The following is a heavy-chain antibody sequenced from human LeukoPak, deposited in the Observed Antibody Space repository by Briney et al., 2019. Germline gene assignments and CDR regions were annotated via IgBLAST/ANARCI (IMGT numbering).Heavy chain of an antibody. CDR2: IYPSDSDT. CDR1: EYSFATYW. Sequence: GESLKISCQGSEYSFATYWIAWLRQMPGKGLEWMGIIYPSDSDTRYSPSFQGQVTISADKSIKTAYLQWSSLKASDTAMYYCARPLQGIVGAAGFDYWGQGTLVTVSS. V-gene: IGHV5-51*01. CDR3: ARPLQGIVGAAGFDY. D-gene: IGHD1-26*01. J-gene: IGHJ4*02.